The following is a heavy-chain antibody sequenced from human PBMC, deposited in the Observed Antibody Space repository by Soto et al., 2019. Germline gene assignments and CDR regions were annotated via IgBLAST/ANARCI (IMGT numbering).Heavy chain of an antibody. CDR1: GFSLSTSGVG. CDR2: IYWNDDK. Sequence: QITLKESGPTLVKPTQTLTLTCTFSGFSLSTSGVGVGWIRQPPGKALEWLALIYWNDDKRYSPSLKSRLTITKDTSKNQVVLTMTNMDPVDTATYYCAHSRHEDIVVVPAAIRFDYWGQGTLVTVSS. CDR3: AHSRHEDIVVVPAAIRFDY. D-gene: IGHD2-2*02. J-gene: IGHJ4*02. V-gene: IGHV2-5*01.